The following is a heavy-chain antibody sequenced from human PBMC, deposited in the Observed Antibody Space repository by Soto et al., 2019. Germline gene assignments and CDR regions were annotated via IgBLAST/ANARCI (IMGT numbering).Heavy chain of an antibody. Sequence: QVQLVESGGGVVQPGRSLRLSCAASGFTFSSYAMHWVRQAPGKGLEWVAVISYDGSNKYYADSVKGRFTISRDNSKNTQYLQMNSLRAEDTAVYYCARDLLRYNWNDFPYYYYGMDVWGQGTTVTVSS. J-gene: IGHJ6*02. D-gene: IGHD1-1*01. CDR1: GFTFSSYA. CDR2: ISYDGSNK. V-gene: IGHV3-30-3*01. CDR3: ARDLLRYNWNDFPYYYYGMDV.